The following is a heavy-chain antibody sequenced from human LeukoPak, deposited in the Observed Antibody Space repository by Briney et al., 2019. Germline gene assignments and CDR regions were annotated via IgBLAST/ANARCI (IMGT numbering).Heavy chain of an antibody. CDR2: ISYDGSNK. V-gene: IGHV3-30-3*01. CDR3: ASPIAVAANTNAFDI. Sequence: GGSLRLSCAVSAFTFSSYAMHWVRQARGKGLESLAVISYDGSNKYYAVSVKGRFTISRDNSKNTLYLQMNSLRAEDTAVYYCASPIAVAANTNAFDIWGQGTMVTVSS. CDR1: AFTFSSYA. J-gene: IGHJ3*02. D-gene: IGHD6-19*01.